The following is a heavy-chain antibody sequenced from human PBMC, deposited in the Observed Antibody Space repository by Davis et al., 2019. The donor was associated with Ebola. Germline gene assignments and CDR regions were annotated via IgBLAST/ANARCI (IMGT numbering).Heavy chain of an antibody. V-gene: IGHV3-23*01. D-gene: IGHD3-22*01. J-gene: IGHJ4*02. CDR2: ISGSGGST. Sequence: GESLKISCAASGFTFSSYAMSWVRQAPGKGLEWVSAISGSGGSTYYADSVKGRFTISRDNAKNSLYLQMNSLRAEDTAVYYCARDQTYYYDSGATLDYWGQGTLVTVSS. CDR1: GFTFSSYA. CDR3: ARDQTYYYDSGATLDY.